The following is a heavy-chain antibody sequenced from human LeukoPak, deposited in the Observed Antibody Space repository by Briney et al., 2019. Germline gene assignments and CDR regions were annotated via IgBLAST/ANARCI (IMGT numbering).Heavy chain of an antibody. CDR3: ARDLGSGSYENGGFRSPPYFDY. CDR1: GFTFSSYW. CDR2: IKQDGSEK. J-gene: IGHJ4*02. D-gene: IGHD6-13*01. Sequence: GGSLRLSCAASGFTFSSYWMSWVRQAPGKGLEWVANIKQDGSEKNYVDSVKGRFTISRDNAKNSLYLQMNSLRAEDTALYYCARDLGSGSYENGGFRSPPYFDYWGQGTLVTVSS. V-gene: IGHV3-7*03.